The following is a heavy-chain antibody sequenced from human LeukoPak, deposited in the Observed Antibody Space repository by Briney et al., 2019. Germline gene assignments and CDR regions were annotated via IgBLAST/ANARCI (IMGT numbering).Heavy chain of an antibody. D-gene: IGHD3-10*01. CDR3: ARGKFGELLLDC. CDR1: GYTFTSYG. CDR2: INTYNGNT. V-gene: IGHV1-18*01. J-gene: IGHJ4*02. Sequence: ASVKVSCKASGYTFTSYGLSWVRQAPGQGLEWLGWINTYNGNTDYAQKVQGRVTMTTDTSTSTAYMELRSLGSDDTAVYYCARGKFGELLLDCWGQGTLVTVSS.